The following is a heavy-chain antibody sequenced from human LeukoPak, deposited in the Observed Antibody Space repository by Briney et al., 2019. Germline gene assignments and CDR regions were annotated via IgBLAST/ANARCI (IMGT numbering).Heavy chain of an antibody. CDR3: ARCRGHEIRSVDSSGWSYWYFDL. J-gene: IGHJ2*01. CDR2: IYPGDSDT. Sequence: GESLKISCKCSGYSFTSYWIGWVRQMPGKGLEWMGIIYPGDSDTKYSPSFQGQVTISADKSISTAYLQWSSLAASDTAMYYCARCRGHEIRSVDSSGWSYWYFDLWGRGTLVTVSS. D-gene: IGHD6-19*01. V-gene: IGHV5-51*01. CDR1: GYSFTSYW.